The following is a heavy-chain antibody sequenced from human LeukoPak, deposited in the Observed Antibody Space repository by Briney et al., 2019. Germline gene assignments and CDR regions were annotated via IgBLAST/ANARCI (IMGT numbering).Heavy chain of an antibody. D-gene: IGHD3-3*01. CDR2: ISYDGSNK. CDR3: AREGVAQLDY. V-gene: IGHV3-30-3*01. CDR1: GFTFSSYA. Sequence: PGRSLRLSCAASGFTFSSYAMHWVRQAPGKGLEWVAVISYDGSNKYYADSVKGRFTISRDNSMNTLYLQMNSLRAEDTAVYYCAREGVAQLDYWGQGTLVTVSS. J-gene: IGHJ4*02.